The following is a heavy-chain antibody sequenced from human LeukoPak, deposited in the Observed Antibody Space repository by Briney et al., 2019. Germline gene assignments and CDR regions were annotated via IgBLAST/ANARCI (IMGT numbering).Heavy chain of an antibody. J-gene: IGHJ4*02. D-gene: IGHD5-18*01. CDR3: ARREYSYGTDY. CDR2: ISSSSYI. CDR1: GFTFSSYS. Sequence: PGGSLRLSCAASGFTFSSYSMNWVRQAPGKGLEWVSSISSSSYIYYADSVKGRFTIYRDNVKKSLYLQMNGLRAEDTAVYYCARREYSYGTDYWGQGTLVTVSS. V-gene: IGHV3-21*01.